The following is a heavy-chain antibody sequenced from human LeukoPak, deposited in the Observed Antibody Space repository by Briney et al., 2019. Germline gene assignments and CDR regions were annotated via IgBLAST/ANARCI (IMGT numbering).Heavy chain of an antibody. J-gene: IGHJ5*02. D-gene: IGHD3-22*01. Sequence: AGGSLRLSCAASGFTFSNYAMNWVRQAPGRGLEWVSAISGSGGSTYYADSVKGRFTISRDNSKNTLYLQMNSLRAEDTAVYYCARKLYYYDSGGSAGYAGWFDPWGQGTLVTVSS. V-gene: IGHV3-23*01. CDR2: ISGSGGST. CDR3: ARKLYYYDSGGSAGYAGWFDP. CDR1: GFTFSNYA.